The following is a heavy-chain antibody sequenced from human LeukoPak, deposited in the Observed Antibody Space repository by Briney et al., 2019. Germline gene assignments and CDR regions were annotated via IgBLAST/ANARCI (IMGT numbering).Heavy chain of an antibody. CDR3: ARSAILRGAPPGY. CDR2: IKQDGSEK. J-gene: IGHJ4*02. Sequence: GGSLRLSCAASGFTFSNYWMSWVRQAPGKGLEWVANIKQDGSEKYYVDSVKGRFTISRDNAKNSLYLQMNSLRAEDTAVYSCARSAILRGAPPGYWGQGTLVTVSS. V-gene: IGHV3-7*01. D-gene: IGHD3-10*01. CDR1: GFTFSNYW.